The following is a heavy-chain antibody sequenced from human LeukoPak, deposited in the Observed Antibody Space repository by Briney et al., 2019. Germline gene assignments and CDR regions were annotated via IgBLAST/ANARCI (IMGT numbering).Heavy chain of an antibody. Sequence: PSETLSLTCTVSGGSISSSSYYWGWIRQPPGKGLEWIGSIYYSGSTYYNPSLKSRVTISVDTSKNQFSLKLSSVTAADTAVYYCARGVEVAARPVYFDYWGQGTLVTVSS. CDR2: IYYSGST. CDR3: ARGVEVAARPVYFDY. V-gene: IGHV4-39*01. CDR1: GGSISSSSYY. D-gene: IGHD6-6*01. J-gene: IGHJ4*02.